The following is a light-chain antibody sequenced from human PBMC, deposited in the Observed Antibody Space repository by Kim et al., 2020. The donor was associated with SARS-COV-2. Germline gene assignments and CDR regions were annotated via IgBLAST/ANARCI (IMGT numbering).Light chain of an antibody. J-gene: IGLJ3*02. CDR3: QTWGTGIPV. CDR2: LNGDGSH. Sequence: SVQLTCTLSSGHSSYAIAWHQQQPEKGPRYLMQLNGDGSHSKGDGIPDRFSGSSSGAERYLTISSLQSEDEADYYCQTWGTGIPVFGGGTQLTVL. V-gene: IGLV4-69*01. CDR1: SGHSSYA.